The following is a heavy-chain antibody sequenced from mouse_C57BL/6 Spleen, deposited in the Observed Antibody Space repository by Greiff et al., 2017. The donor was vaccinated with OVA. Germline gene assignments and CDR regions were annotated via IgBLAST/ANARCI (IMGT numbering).Heavy chain of an antibody. J-gene: IGHJ4*01. CDR1: GFTFSDYY. D-gene: IGHD2-4*01. CDR2: INYDGSST. V-gene: IGHV5-16*01. Sequence: EVKVVESEGGLVQPGSSMKLSCTASGFTFSDYYMAWVRQVPEKGLEWVANINYDGSSTYYLDSLKSRFIISRDNAKNILYLQMSSLKSEDTATYYCARAQDYDDYYAMDYWGQGTSVTVSS. CDR3: ARAQDYDDYYAMDY.